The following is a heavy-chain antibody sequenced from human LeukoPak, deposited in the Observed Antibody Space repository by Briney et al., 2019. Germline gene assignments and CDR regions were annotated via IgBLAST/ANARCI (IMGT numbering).Heavy chain of an antibody. J-gene: IGHJ4*02. CDR2: IYSSGST. CDR3: ARVLYDSSGYSHFDY. CDR1: GGSISSYY. Sequence: SETLSLTCTVSGGSISSYYWSWVRQPAPKGLEWIGRIYSSGSTNYNPSLKSRVTMSVDTSKNQFSLKLNSVTAADTAIYYCARVLYDSSGYSHFDYWGQGTQVTVSS. D-gene: IGHD3-22*01. V-gene: IGHV4-4*07.